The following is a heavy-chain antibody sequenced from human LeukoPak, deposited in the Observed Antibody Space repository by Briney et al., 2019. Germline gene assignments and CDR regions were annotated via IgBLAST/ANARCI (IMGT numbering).Heavy chain of an antibody. CDR3: ARGGAYDYVWGSYRLVTPYNWFDP. J-gene: IGHJ5*02. D-gene: IGHD3-16*02. V-gene: IGHV4-39*07. CDR2: IYYSGST. Sequence: SETLSLTCTVSAGSISSSSYSWGWIRQPPGKGLEWIGSIYYSGSTYFDPSLKSRVTISVDTSKNQFSLKLSSVTAADTAVYYCARGGAYDYVWGSYRLVTPYNWFDPWGQGTLVTVSS. CDR1: AGSISSSSYS.